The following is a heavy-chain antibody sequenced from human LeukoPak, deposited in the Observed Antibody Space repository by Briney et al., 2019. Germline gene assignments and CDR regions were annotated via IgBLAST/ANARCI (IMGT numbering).Heavy chain of an antibody. CDR3: AKDFLDNRERPYYMDV. CDR1: GFTFITYT. CDR2: ISSSSTYI. V-gene: IGHV3-21*01. D-gene: IGHD1-1*01. J-gene: IGHJ6*03. Sequence: GGSLRLSCAASGFTFITYTMNWVRQAPGKGPEWISTISSSSTYIHNSDSLRGRFTISRDNAGSSLYLQMNNLTADDTAVYYCAKDFLDNRERPYYMDVWGKGTTVTVSS.